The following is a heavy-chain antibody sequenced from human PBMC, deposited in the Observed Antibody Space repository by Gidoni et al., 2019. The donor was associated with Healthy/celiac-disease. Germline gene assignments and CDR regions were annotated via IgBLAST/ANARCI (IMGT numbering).Heavy chain of an antibody. V-gene: IGHV3-7*01. D-gene: IGHD6-13*01. CDR3: ARDFAAAGRFLDY. J-gene: IGHJ4*02. CDR1: GFPFSSYW. Sequence: EVQLVESGGGLVQPGGSLRLSCAASGFPFSSYWMSWVRQAPGKGLEWVANIKQDGSEKYYVDSVKGRFTISRDNAKNSLYLQMNSLRAEDTAVYYCARDFAAAGRFLDYWGQGTLVTVSS. CDR2: IKQDGSEK.